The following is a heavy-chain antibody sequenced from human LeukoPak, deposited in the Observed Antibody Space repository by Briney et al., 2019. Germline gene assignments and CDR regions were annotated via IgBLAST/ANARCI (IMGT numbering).Heavy chain of an antibody. Sequence: KPGASLTLSDAASEFTFSSNMLNCVRQAPGKGLEWLSSISSSTGAIYYADSVRGRFTISRDNAKNSLYLQMSSLRDEDTAVYYCASITMTPYGMDFWGQGTPVTVSS. CDR2: ISSSTGAI. J-gene: IGHJ6*02. CDR1: EFTFSSNM. CDR3: ASITMTPYGMDF. V-gene: IGHV3-48*02. D-gene: IGHD3-22*01.